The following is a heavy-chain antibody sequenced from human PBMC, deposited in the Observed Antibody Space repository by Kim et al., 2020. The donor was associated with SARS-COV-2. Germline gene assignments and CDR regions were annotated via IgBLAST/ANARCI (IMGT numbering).Heavy chain of an antibody. D-gene: IGHD3-3*01. CDR3: ARGRLYYDFWSGYSALVQGVSVLGGFDY. V-gene: IGHV3-30-3*01. CDR1: GFTFSSYA. J-gene: IGHJ4*02. Sequence: GGSLRLSCAASGFTFSSYAMHWVRQAPGKGLEWVAVISYDGSNKYYADSVKGRFTISRDNSKNTLYLQMNSLRAEDTAVYYCARGRLYYDFWSGYSALVQGVSVLGGFDYWGQGTLVTVSS. CDR2: ISYDGSNK.